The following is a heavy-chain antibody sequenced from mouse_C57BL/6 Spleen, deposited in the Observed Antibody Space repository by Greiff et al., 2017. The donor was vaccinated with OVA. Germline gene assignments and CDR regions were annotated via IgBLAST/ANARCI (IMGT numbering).Heavy chain of an antibody. CDR1: GYSITSGYY. CDR2: ISYDGSN. V-gene: IGHV3-6*01. CDR3: ARADGRSWFAY. Sequence: EVQLQESGPGLVKPSQSLSLTCSVTGYSITSGYYWNWIRQFPGNKLEWMGYISYDGSNNYNPSLKNRISITRDTSKNQFFLKLNSVTTEDTATYYCARADGRSWFAYWGKGTLVTVSA. D-gene: IGHD1-1*01. J-gene: IGHJ3*01.